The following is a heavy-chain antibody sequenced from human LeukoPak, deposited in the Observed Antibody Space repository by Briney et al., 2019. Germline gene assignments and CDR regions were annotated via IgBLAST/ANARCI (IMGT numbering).Heavy chain of an antibody. CDR3: VTNIAGAFDI. Sequence: PGGSLRLSCSASGFTFSAYAMHSVRQAPGKGLEHVSIVSADGVSTYYAMSVKGRFTISRDNSKSTVYLQVGSLRGEDMAMYYCVTNIAGAFDIWGQGTMVTVSS. J-gene: IGHJ3*02. V-gene: IGHV3-64*01. CDR2: VSADGVST. CDR1: GFTFSAYA. D-gene: IGHD1-1*01.